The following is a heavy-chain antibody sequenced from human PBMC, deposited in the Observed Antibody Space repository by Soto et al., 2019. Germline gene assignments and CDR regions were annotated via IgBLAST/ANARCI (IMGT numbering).Heavy chain of an antibody. CDR3: ARDSYCGGDCHFNWFDP. Sequence: TLCLTCPVSGASISSGDYYGSWTRQPPGKGLEWIGYIYYSGSTYYNPSLKSRVTISVDTSKNQFSLKLRSVTAADTAVYYCARDSYCGGDCHFNWFDPWGQGTLVTVYS. CDR2: IYYSGST. V-gene: IGHV4-30-4*01. D-gene: IGHD2-21*02. J-gene: IGHJ5*02. CDR1: GASISSGDYY.